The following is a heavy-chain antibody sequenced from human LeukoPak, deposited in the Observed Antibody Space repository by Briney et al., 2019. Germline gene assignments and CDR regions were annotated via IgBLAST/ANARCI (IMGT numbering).Heavy chain of an antibody. Sequence: PSETLSLTCSVSRYSISSGYYWAWIRQPPGKGLEWIGSVYHSGSAYYNASLKSRVTISVDTSKNQFSLKLSSVTAADTAVYYCARAGWLQLYYFDYWGQGTLVTVSS. CDR3: ARAGWLQLYYFDY. J-gene: IGHJ4*02. CDR1: RYSISSGYY. D-gene: IGHD5-24*01. V-gene: IGHV4-38-2*02. CDR2: VYHSGSA.